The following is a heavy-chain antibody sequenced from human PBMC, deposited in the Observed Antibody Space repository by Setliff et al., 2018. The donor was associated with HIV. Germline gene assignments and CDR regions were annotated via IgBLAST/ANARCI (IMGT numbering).Heavy chain of an antibody. J-gene: IGHJ3*02. CDR1: GGSISSGDYY. V-gene: IGHV4-39*01. CDR2: IFYSGIT. Sequence: TSETLSLTCTVSGGSISSGDYYWGWIRQPPGKGLEWIGSIFYSGITYYNPSLKSRVSISVDTSKNQFSLNLTSVTAADTAVYYCARSKTFYDFWGGYYTHGAFKIWGLGTMVTVSS. D-gene: IGHD3-3*01. CDR3: ARSKTFYDFWGGYYTHGAFKI.